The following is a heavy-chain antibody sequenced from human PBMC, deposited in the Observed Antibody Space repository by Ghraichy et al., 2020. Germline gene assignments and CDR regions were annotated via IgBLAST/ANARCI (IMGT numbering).Heavy chain of an antibody. Sequence: ESLNISCAASGFTFKNRAMNWVRQAPGKGLEWVSSISAEGGDTWYADSVRGRFTISRDNSKNTLYLQMSSLRVEDTAIYYCAKDTWFVTLWGQGTQVTVSS. CDR2: ISAEGGDT. CDR3: AKDTWFVTL. V-gene: IGHV3-23*01. J-gene: IGHJ4*02. D-gene: IGHD3-22*01. CDR1: GFTFKNRA.